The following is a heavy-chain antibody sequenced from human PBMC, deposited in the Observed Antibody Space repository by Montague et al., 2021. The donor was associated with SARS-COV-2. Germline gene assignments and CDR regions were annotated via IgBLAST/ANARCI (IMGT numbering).Heavy chain of an antibody. V-gene: IGHV4-61*05. Sequence: SETLSLTCTVSGGSISSSSYYWGWIRQPPGKGLEWIGYIYYSGSTNYNPSLKSRVAISVDTSKNQFSLKLSSVTAADTAVYYCARSRRITIFGVGLSNYYDMDVWGQGTTVTVSS. CDR3: ARSRRITIFGVGLSNYYDMDV. CDR1: GGSISSSSYY. J-gene: IGHJ6*02. D-gene: IGHD3-3*01. CDR2: IYYSGST.